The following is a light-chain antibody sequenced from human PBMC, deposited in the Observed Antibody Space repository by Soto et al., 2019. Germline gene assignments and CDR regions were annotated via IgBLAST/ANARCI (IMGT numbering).Light chain of an antibody. CDR3: QQYNNWPLT. CDR2: RAF. CDR1: LSVSSD. J-gene: IGKJ4*01. V-gene: IGKV3-15*01. Sequence: EIVMTQSPDTLSLSPGESATLSCRASLSVSSDLAWYRQKPGQATRLLIYRAFTRATGIPARFSGSGFGTDFTLTISSLQSEDFAVYYCQQYNNWPLTFGGGTQLDI.